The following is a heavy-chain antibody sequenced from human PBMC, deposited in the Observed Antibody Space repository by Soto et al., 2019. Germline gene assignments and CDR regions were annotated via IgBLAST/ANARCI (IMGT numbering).Heavy chain of an antibody. CDR1: GRSFSGYY. CDR3: ARGGRLLWFGAIYYYYGMDV. Sequence: ETLPLTCAVYGRSFSGYYWSWIRQPPGKGLEWIGEINHSGSTNYNPSLKSRVTISVDASKNQFSLKLSSVTAADTAVYYCARGGRLLWFGAIYYYYGMDVWGQGTTVTVSS. J-gene: IGHJ6*02. V-gene: IGHV4-34*01. D-gene: IGHD3-10*01. CDR2: INHSGST.